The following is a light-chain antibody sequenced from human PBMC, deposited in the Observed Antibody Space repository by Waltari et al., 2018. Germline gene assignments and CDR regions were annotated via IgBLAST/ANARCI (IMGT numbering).Light chain of an antibody. CDR2: ASS. Sequence: DIQMTQSPSSLSASVGDRVTITCRASQKIATFLNWYRQTPGKAPQLLPYASSAFHTGVPPRFGGSGSGTDFTLTINSLQPEDFGTYYCQQSHTMPWTFGQGTRVDIK. V-gene: IGKV1-39*01. J-gene: IGKJ1*01. CDR3: QQSHTMPWT. CDR1: QKIATF.